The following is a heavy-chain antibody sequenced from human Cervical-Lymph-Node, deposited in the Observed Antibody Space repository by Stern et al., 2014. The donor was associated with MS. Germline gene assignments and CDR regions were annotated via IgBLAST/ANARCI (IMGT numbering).Heavy chain of an antibody. CDR3: AKDMIVVVIAYEFDY. J-gene: IGHJ4*02. V-gene: IGHV3-30*18. CDR1: GFTFSSYG. D-gene: IGHD3-22*01. Sequence: VQLVESGGGVVQPGRSLRLSCAASGFTFSSYGMHWVRQAPGKGLEWVASISYDRSNKYYADSVKGRFTISRDNSKNTLYLQMNSLRAEDTAVYYCAKDMIVVVIAYEFDYWGQGTLVTVSS. CDR2: ISYDRSNK.